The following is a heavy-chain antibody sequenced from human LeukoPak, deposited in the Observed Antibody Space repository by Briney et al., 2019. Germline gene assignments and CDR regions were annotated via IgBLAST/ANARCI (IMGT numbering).Heavy chain of an antibody. J-gene: IGHJ5*02. CDR3: AKCSTSAYTTGWCNWIDP. D-gene: IGHD6-19*01. CDR2: FSGTGGYT. Sequence: PGGSLILSCAASGFTFSSYAMSWVRQAPGKGLEWVSAFSGTGGYTYYADSVKGRFTISRDNSKNTLSLQMNSLRAEDTAVYYCAKCSTSAYTTGWCNWIDPWGQGTLVTVSS. CDR1: GFTFSSYA. V-gene: IGHV3-23*01.